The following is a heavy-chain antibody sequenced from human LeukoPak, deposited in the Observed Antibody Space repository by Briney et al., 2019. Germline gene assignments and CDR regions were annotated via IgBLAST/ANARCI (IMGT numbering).Heavy chain of an antibody. CDR3: ARDIGAPYDY. J-gene: IGHJ4*02. D-gene: IGHD1-26*01. V-gene: IGHV3-7*01. Sequence: GGSLRLSCAASGFTFSDYYMSWIRQAPGKGLEWVANIKQDGSEKYYVDSVKGRFTISRDNAKNSLYLQMNSLRAEDTAVYYCARDIGAPYDYWGQGTLVTVSS. CDR1: GFTFSDYY. CDR2: IKQDGSEK.